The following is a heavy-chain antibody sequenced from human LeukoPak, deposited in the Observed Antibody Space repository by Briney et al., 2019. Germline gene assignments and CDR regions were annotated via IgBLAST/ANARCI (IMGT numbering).Heavy chain of an antibody. CDR2: INPNSGGT. CDR1: GYTFTGYY. Sequence: GASVKVSCKASGYTFTGYYMHWVRQAPGQGLEWMGWINPNSGGTNYAQKFQGRVTMTRDTSISTAYMELSRLRSDDTAVYYCARDKDYVWGSYRALDYWGQGTLVTVSS. J-gene: IGHJ4*02. CDR3: ARDKDYVWGSYRALDY. V-gene: IGHV1-2*02. D-gene: IGHD3-16*02.